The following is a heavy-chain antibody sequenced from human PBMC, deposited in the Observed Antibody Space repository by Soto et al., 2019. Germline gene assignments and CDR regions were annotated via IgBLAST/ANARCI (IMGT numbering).Heavy chain of an antibody. CDR3: ARGVYGSGAFDY. V-gene: IGHV4-34*01. CDR1: GGSFSGYY. CDR2: INHSGST. Sequence: QVQLQQWGAGLLKPSETLSLTCAVYGGSFSGYYWSWIRQPPGKGLEWIGEINHSGSTNYNPSLKRRVTISVDTSKNQFSLKLSSVTAADAAVYYCARGVYGSGAFDYWGQGTLVTVSS. J-gene: IGHJ4*02. D-gene: IGHD4-17*01.